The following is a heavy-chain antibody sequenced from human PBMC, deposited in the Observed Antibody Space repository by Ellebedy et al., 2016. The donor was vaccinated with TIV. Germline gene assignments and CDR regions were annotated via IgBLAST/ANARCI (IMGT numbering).Heavy chain of an antibody. CDR1: GGTFSSYA. Sequence: ASVKVSCKASGGTFSSYAISWVRQAPGQGLEWMGRIIPILGIANYAQKFQGRVTMTEDTSTDTAYMELSSLRSEDTAVYYCASVPNYCGGDCYSDAFDIWGQGTMVTVSS. CDR2: IIPILGIA. CDR3: ASVPNYCGGDCYSDAFDI. V-gene: IGHV1-69*04. D-gene: IGHD2-21*02. J-gene: IGHJ3*02.